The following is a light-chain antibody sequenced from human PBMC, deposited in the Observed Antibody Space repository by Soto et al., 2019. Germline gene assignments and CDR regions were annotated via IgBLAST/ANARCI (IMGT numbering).Light chain of an antibody. CDR1: QSVSSN. V-gene: IGKV3D-15*01. J-gene: IGKJ1*01. Sequence: EIVMTRSPGTLSVSVVERGTLSCRASQSVSSNLAWYQQKPGQAPRLLIYGASSRATGIPDRFSGSGSGTDFTLTISRLEPEDFAVYYCQQYYNWPPTWKCGQGTKVDIK. CDR3: QQYYNWPPTWK. CDR2: GAS.